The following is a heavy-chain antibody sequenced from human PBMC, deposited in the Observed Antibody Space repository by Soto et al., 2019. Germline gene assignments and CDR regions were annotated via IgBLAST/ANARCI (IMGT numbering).Heavy chain of an antibody. D-gene: IGHD2-2*01. CDR2: IWYDGSNK. V-gene: IGHV3-33*01. Sequence: HLGPSLRLSCAASGFIFSSYGMHWVRQAPGKGLEWVAVIWYDGSNKYYADSVKGRFTISRDNSKNTLYLQMNSLRAEDTAVYYCARAGGVVVPAADYWGQGT. CDR1: GFIFSSYG. J-gene: IGHJ4*02. CDR3: ARAGGVVVPAADY.